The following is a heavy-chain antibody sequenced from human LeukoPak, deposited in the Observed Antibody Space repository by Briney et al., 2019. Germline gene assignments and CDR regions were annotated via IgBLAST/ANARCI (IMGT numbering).Heavy chain of an antibody. CDR2: LSGSGYNT. CDR3: AKDPYGTRYFDY. V-gene: IGHV3-23*01. CDR1: GFTFSSHA. Sequence: GGSLRLSCAASGFTFSSHALSWVRQAPGKGLEWVSSLSGSGYNTYYADSVKGRFTISRDNSKNTVYLQMNSLRAEDTAVYYCAKDPYGTRYFDYWGQGTLVTVSA. J-gene: IGHJ4*02. D-gene: IGHD2-2*01.